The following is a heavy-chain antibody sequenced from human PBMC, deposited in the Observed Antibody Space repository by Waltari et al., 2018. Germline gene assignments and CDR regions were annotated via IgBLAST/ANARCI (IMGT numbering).Heavy chain of an antibody. Sequence: VRLVASGGGLVKPGASLRISCAASGFTFTCYFIQGFRQAPGKGLEWVAVISRDEKNTYYADSVKGRFTVSRDNSKNTIYLQMNSLKTEDTAVYYCAREDYYDRGRIGANFDYWGQGTLVTVSS. CDR1: GFTFTCYF. J-gene: IGHJ4*02. V-gene: IGHV3-30*03. D-gene: IGHD3-22*01. CDR2: ISRDEKNT. CDR3: AREDYYDRGRIGANFDY.